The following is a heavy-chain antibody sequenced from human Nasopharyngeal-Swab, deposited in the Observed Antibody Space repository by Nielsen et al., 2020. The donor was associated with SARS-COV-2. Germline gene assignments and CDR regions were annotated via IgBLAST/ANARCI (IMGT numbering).Heavy chain of an antibody. CDR2: IDYSGST. J-gene: IGHJ3*02. CDR3: ARAPTTMIVVVNAFDI. D-gene: IGHD3-22*01. CDR1: GGSVSSPNYG. Sequence: SETLSLTCAVSGGSVSSPNYGWGWIRQPPGKGLEWIGYIDYSGSTNYNPSLKSRVTISVDTSKNQFSLKLSSVTAADTAVYYCARAPTTMIVVVNAFDIWGQGTMVTVSS. V-gene: IGHV4-61*01.